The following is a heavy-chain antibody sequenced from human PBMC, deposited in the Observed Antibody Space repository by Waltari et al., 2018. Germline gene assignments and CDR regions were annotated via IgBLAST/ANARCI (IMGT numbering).Heavy chain of an antibody. Sequence: QVQLVESGGGVVQPGRSLRLSCAASGFTFSSYAMHWVRQAPGKGLVWVAVISYDGSNKYYADSVKCRFTISRDNSKNTLYLQMNSLRAEDTAVYYCARDYNYYDSSGYYNHWGQGTLVTVSS. CDR1: GFTFSSYA. J-gene: IGHJ5*02. CDR2: ISYDGSNK. V-gene: IGHV3-30-3*01. D-gene: IGHD3-22*01. CDR3: ARDYNYYDSSGYYNH.